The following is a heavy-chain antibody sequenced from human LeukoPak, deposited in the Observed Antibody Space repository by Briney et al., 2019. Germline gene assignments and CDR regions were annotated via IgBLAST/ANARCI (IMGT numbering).Heavy chain of an antibody. CDR2: INHSGST. D-gene: IGHD4-11*01. CDR3: ASSLDYSSYGMDV. Sequence: SETLSLTCAVYGGSFSGYYWSWIRQPPGKGLEWIGEINHSGSTNYNPSLKSRVTISVDTSKNQFSLKLSSVTGADTAVYYCASSLDYSSYGMDVWGQGTTVAVSS. V-gene: IGHV4-34*01. CDR1: GGSFSGYY. J-gene: IGHJ6*02.